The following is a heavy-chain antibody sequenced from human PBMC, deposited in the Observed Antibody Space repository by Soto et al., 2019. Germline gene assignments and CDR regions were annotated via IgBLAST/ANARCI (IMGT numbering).Heavy chain of an antibody. CDR3: GRMAIAATPNRDVDC. CDR1: GGSVNSTYYN. Sequence: PSETLSLTCTVSGGSVNSTYYNWGWIRQPPGKGLEWIGSIYNSASTYYNPSLKSRVTISVDTSRNQFSLNLNSVTAADTAMYYCGRMAIAATPNRDVDCWGQGTLVTVSS. D-gene: IGHD2-15*01. J-gene: IGHJ4*02. CDR2: IYNSAST. V-gene: IGHV4-39*01.